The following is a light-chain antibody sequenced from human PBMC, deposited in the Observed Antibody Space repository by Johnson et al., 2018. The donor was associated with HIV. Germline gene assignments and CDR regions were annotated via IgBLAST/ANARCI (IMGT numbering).Light chain of an antibody. J-gene: IGLJ1*01. V-gene: IGLV1-51*01. Sequence: QSVLTQPPSVSAAPGQKVTISCSGTSSNIGNHYVSWYQLLPGTAPKLLIYDNNQRPSGIPDRFSVSKSGTSATLGITGLQTGDEADYYCGTWDSSLSAPYVFGTGTKVTGL. CDR2: DNN. CDR1: SSNIGNHY. CDR3: GTWDSSLSAPYV.